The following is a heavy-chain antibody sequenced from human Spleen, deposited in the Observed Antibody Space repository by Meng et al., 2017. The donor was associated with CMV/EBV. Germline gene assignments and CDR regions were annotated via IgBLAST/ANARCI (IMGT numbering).Heavy chain of an antibody. Sequence: ESLKISCTVSGGSVSSGSYYWSWIRQPPGKGLEWIGYIYYSGSTNYNPSLKSRVTISLDTSKNQFSLKLSSVTAADTAVYFCARAAGYCSSTSCYYFDYWGQGTLVTVSS. J-gene: IGHJ4*02. CDR3: ARAAGYCSSTSCYYFDY. D-gene: IGHD2-2*01. CDR1: GGSVSSGSYY. CDR2: IYYSGST. V-gene: IGHV4-61*01.